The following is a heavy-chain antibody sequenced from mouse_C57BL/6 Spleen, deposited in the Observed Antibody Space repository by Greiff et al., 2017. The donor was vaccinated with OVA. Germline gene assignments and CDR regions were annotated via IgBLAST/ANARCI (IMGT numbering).Heavy chain of an antibody. CDR2: IYPGSGST. J-gene: IGHJ2*01. CDR1: GYTFTSYW. D-gene: IGHD3-2*02. CDR3: ARGDSSGSTGND. Sequence: QVQLQQPGAELVKPGASVKMSCKASGYTFTSYWITWVKQRPGQGLEWIGDIYPGSGSTNYNEKFKSKATLTVDTSSSTAYMQLSSLTSEDSAVYYCARGDSSGSTGNDWGQGTTLTVSS. V-gene: IGHV1-55*01.